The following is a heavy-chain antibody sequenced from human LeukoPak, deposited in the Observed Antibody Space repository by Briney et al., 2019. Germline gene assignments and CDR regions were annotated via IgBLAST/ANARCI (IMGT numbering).Heavy chain of an antibody. V-gene: IGHV3-23*01. CDR3: ATMGIAVADTCYFDY. CDR2: ISGSGGST. Sequence: GGSLRLSCAVSGLIFWSFAMRGVRQAPGKGLEWVSAISGSGGSTYYADSVKGRFTISRDNSKNTLYLQMNSLRAEDTAVYYSATMGIAVADTCYFDYWGQGTLVTVSS. D-gene: IGHD6-19*01. CDR1: GLIFWSFA. J-gene: IGHJ4*02.